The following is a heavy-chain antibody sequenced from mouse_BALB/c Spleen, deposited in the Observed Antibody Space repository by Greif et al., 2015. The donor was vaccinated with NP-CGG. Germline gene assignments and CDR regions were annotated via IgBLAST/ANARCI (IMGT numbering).Heavy chain of an antibody. CDR3: ARYPYGRGYAMDY. CDR2: ISYSGST. J-gene: IGHJ4*01. V-gene: IGHV3-8*02. Sequence: EVKLQESGPSLVKPSQTLSLTCSVTGDSITSGYWNWIRKFPGNKLEYMGYISYSGSTYYNPSLKSRISITRDTSKNXYYLQLNSVTTEDTATYYCARYPYGRGYAMDYWGQGTSVTVSS. D-gene: IGHD1-1*01. CDR1: GDSITSGY.